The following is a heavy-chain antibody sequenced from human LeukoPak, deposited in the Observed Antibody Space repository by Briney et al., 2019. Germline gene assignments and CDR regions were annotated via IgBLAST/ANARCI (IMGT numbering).Heavy chain of an antibody. Sequence: ASVKVSCKASGYTFTSYDINWVRQATGQGLEWMGWMNPNSGNTGYAQKFQGRVTMTRNTSISTAYMELSSLRSEDTAVYYCARTPYPTYDSSGYYPDAFDIWAKGQWSPSLQ. V-gene: IGHV1-8*01. CDR3: ARTPYPTYDSSGYYPDAFDI. D-gene: IGHD3-22*01. J-gene: IGHJ3*02. CDR2: MNPNSGNT. CDR1: GYTFTSYD.